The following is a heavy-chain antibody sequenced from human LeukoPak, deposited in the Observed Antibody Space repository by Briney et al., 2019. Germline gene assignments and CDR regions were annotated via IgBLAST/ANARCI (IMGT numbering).Heavy chain of an antibody. CDR1: GYTFTSYG. J-gene: IGHJ4*02. Sequence: ASVKVSCKASGYTFTSYGINWVRQAPGQGLEWMGWISAYNSNTHYAQKLQGRVTMTTDTSTSTAYMELRSLRSDDTAVYYCASYSGSYLEGYDYWGQGTLVTVSS. CDR3: ASYSGSYLEGYDY. D-gene: IGHD1-26*01. CDR2: ISAYNSNT. V-gene: IGHV1-18*01.